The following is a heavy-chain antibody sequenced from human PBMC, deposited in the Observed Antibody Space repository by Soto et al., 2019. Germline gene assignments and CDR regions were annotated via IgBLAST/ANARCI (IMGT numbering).Heavy chain of an antibody. J-gene: IGHJ6*02. Sequence: GASVKVSCKASGYTFTNYDINWVRQASGQGLEWMGWMNPNSGNTGNAQKFQGRVTMTRDTSITTAYMELSSLRSDDTAVYYCARGPFHYDSGTLFGGLGMDFRGQGTTVTVSS. V-gene: IGHV1-8*01. CDR2: MNPNSGNT. CDR1: GYTFTNYD. CDR3: ARGPFHYDSGTLFGGLGMDF. D-gene: IGHD3-10*01.